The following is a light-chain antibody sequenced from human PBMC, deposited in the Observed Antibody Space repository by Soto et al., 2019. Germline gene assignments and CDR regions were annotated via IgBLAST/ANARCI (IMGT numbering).Light chain of an antibody. CDR1: QSVSSSY. J-gene: IGKJ3*01. Sequence: EIVLTQSPGTLSLSPGERATLSCRASQSVSSSYLAWYQQKPGQAPRLLIYGASSRATGIPDRFSGSGSGTDFTLTSSRLEPEDFAVYYCQQYGNSPFTFGPGTKVDIK. CDR3: QQYGNSPFT. CDR2: GAS. V-gene: IGKV3-20*01.